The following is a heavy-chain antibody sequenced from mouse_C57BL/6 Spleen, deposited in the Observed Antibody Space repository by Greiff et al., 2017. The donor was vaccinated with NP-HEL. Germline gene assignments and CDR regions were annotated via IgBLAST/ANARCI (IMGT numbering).Heavy chain of an antibody. CDR3: ASLYYGSSYRYIDD. V-gene: IGHV5-17*01. CDR2: ISSGSSTI. D-gene: IGHD1-1*01. Sequence: DVQLQESGGGLVKPGGSLKLSCAASGFTFSDYGMHWVRQAPEKGLEWVAYISSGSSTIYYADTVKGRFTISRDNAKNTLFLQMTSLRSEDTAMXYCASLYYGSSYRYIDDWGTGTTVTVSS. J-gene: IGHJ1*03. CDR1: GFTFSDYG.